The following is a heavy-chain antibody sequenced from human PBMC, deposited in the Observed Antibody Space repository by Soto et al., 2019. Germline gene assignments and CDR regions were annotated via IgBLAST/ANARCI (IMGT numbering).Heavy chain of an antibody. V-gene: IGHV4-59*08. CDR1: GGSISSYY. D-gene: IGHD3-10*01. Sequence: PSETLSLTCTVSGGSISSYYWSWIRQPPGKGLEWIGYIYYSGSTNYNPSLKSRVTISVDTSKNQFSLKLSSVTAADTAVYYCARRTRIRITMVRGYYYYYMDVWGKGTTVTVSS. J-gene: IGHJ6*03. CDR3: ARRTRIRITMVRGYYYYYMDV. CDR2: IYYSGST.